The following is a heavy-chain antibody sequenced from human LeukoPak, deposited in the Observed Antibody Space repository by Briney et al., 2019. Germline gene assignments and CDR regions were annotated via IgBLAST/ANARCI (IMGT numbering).Heavy chain of an antibody. J-gene: IGHJ5*02. Sequence: PGGSLRLSCAASGFTFSSYAMGWVRQAPGKGLEWVSAISGSGGSTYYADSVKGRFTISRDNSKNTLYLQMNSLRAEDTAVYYCAKPLAYCGGDCYLRWFDPWGQGTLVTVSS. CDR3: AKPLAYCGGDCYLRWFDP. CDR1: GFTFSSYA. D-gene: IGHD2-21*02. CDR2: ISGSGGST. V-gene: IGHV3-23*01.